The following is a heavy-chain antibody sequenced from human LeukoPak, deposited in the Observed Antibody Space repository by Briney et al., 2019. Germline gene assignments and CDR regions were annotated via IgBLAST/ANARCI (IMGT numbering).Heavy chain of an antibody. CDR3: ARVPLGGFGELFPD. V-gene: IGHV1-2*02. CDR2: INPNSGGT. D-gene: IGHD3-10*01. CDR1: GYTFTGYY. Sequence: ASVKVSCKASGYTFTGYYMHWVRQAPGQGLEWMGWINPNSGGTNYTQKFQGRVTMTRDTSISTAYMELSRLRSDDTAVYYCARVPLGGFGELFPDWGQGTLVTVSS. J-gene: IGHJ4*02.